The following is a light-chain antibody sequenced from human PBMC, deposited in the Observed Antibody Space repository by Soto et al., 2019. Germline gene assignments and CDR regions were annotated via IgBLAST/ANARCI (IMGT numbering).Light chain of an antibody. CDR2: AAS. CDR3: QQYNSYWT. V-gene: IGKV1-39*01. Sequence: DIQMTQSRSSLSASVGDRVTITCRESQSISSYLNWYQQKPGKAPKLLIYAASSLQSGVPSRFSGSGSGTEFTLTISSLQPDDFATYYCQQYNSYWTFGQGTKVDIK. J-gene: IGKJ1*01. CDR1: QSISSY.